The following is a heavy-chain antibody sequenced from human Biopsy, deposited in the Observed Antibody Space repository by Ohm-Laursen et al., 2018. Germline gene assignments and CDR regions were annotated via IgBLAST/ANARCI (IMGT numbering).Heavy chain of an antibody. J-gene: IGHJ4*02. D-gene: IGHD1-1*01. CDR2: FAPENGKT. Sequence: ASVKVSCKISGYTLTALSMHWVRQAPGRGLEWMGGFAPENGKTIYAQKFQGRITMTEDTSTDTAYMELSSLRSEDAAVYYCAADINVWNVNYWGQGTQVTVSS. CDR1: GYTLTALS. CDR3: AADINVWNVNY. V-gene: IGHV1-24*01.